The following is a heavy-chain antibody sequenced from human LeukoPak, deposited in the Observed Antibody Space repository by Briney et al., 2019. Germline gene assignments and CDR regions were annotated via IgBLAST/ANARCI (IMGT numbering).Heavy chain of an antibody. CDR2: ISGSGGST. V-gene: IGHV3-23*01. CDR3: AKFLPTHIVVANYYFDY. J-gene: IGHJ4*02. Sequence: GGSLRLSCAASGFTFSSYAMSWVRQAPGKGLEWVSAISGSGGSTYYADSVKGRFTISRDNSKNTLYLQMNSLRAEDTAIYYCAKFLPTHIVVANYYFDYWGQGTLVTVSS. D-gene: IGHD2-21*01. CDR1: GFTFSSYA.